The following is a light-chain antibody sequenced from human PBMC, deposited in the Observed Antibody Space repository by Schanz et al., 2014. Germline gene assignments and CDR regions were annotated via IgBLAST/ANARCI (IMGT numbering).Light chain of an antibody. CDR3: SSYTSSNTVV. V-gene: IGLV2-14*02. Sequence: QSALTQPPSASGSLGQSVTISCTGTGSNVGGYTLVSWYQQYPGKAPQLMIHDVTKRPSGVSNRFSGSKSGNTASLTISGLQAEDEADYYCSSYTSSNTVVFGGGTKLTVL. CDR1: GSNVGGYTL. CDR2: DVT. J-gene: IGLJ3*02.